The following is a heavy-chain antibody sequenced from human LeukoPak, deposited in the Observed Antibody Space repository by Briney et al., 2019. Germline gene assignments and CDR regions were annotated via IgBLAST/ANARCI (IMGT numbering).Heavy chain of an antibody. J-gene: IGHJ4*02. Sequence: SVKVSCKASGGTFSSYAISWVRQAPGQGLEWMGGIIPIFGTANYAQKFQGRVTITADESTSTAYMELSSLRSEDTAVYYCATAFMVVTADYYFDYWGQGTLVTVSS. CDR2: IIPIFGTA. CDR3: ATAFMVVTADYYFDY. D-gene: IGHD2-21*02. V-gene: IGHV1-69*01. CDR1: GGTFSSYA.